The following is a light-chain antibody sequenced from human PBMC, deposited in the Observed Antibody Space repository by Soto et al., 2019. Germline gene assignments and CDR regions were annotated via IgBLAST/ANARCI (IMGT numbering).Light chain of an antibody. CDR3: CSYTTTNTVV. Sequence: QSVLTQPASVSGSPGQSITISCTGTSSDIGGSDFVSWYQQHPGKAPKLVMSEVNNRPSGVSSRFSGSKSGNTASLTISGLHAEDEADYYCCSYTTTNTVVFGGGTKLTVL. V-gene: IGLV2-14*01. CDR2: EVN. J-gene: IGLJ2*01. CDR1: SSDIGGSDF.